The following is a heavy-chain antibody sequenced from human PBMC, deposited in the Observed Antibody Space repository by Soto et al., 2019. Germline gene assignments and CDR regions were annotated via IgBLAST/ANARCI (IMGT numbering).Heavy chain of an antibody. V-gene: IGHV3-33*01. CDR2: IWYDGSNK. CDR1: GFTFSSYG. J-gene: IGHJ4*02. D-gene: IGHD3-3*01. Sequence: QVQLVESGGGVVQPGRSLRLSCAASGFTFSSYGMHWVRQAPGKGLEWVAVIWYDGSNKYYADAVKGRFTISRDNTKNTLYLKMNSRRAENTAEYYWARGTGGVRFHSHDYWGQGTLVTVSS. CDR3: ARGTGGVRFHSHDY.